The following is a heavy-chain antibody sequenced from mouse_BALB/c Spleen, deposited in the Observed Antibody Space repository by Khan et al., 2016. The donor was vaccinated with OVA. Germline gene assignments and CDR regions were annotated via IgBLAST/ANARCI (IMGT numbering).Heavy chain of an antibody. CDR3: ARSTYRYAFAY. J-gene: IGHJ3*01. CDR2: ILYSGST. D-gene: IGHD2-14*01. CDR1: GDSITSGY. V-gene: IGHV3-8*02. Sequence: VQLKESGPSLVKPSQTLSLTCSVTGDSITSGYWCWIRKFPGNKLEYMGYILYSGSTYYNPSLKSRISINRHTSQNQYYIQMNSVTTEDTSTYYCARSTYRYAFAYWGQGTLVTVSA.